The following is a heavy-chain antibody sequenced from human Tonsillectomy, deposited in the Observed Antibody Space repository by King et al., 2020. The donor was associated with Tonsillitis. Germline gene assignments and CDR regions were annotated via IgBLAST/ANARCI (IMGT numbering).Heavy chain of an antibody. CDR2: IYSGGSST. D-gene: IGHD6-13*01. V-gene: IGHV3-23*03. CDR1: GFTFSSYA. Sequence: VQLVESGGGLVQPGGSLRLSCAASGFTFSSYAMSWVRQAPGKVLEWVSVIYSGGSSTYYADSVKGRFTISRDNSKNTLYLQMNSLRAEDTAVYYCAKYKIAAAGTEYYYYGMDVWGQGTTVTVSS. J-gene: IGHJ6*02. CDR3: AKYKIAAAGTEYYYYGMDV.